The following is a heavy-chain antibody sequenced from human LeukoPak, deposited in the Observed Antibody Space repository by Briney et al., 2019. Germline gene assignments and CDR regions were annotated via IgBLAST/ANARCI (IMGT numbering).Heavy chain of an antibody. D-gene: IGHD2-2*01. CDR2: MNPSSGNT. Sequence: ASVKVSCKASGYTFTSYGINWVRQATGQGLEWMGWMNPSSGNTGYAQKFQGRVTMTRNTSISTAYMELSSLRSEDTAVYYCARGRRYCSTSCRYYAFDIWGQGTMVTVSS. J-gene: IGHJ3*02. CDR3: ARGRRYCSTSCRYYAFDI. V-gene: IGHV1-8*02. CDR1: GYTFTSYG.